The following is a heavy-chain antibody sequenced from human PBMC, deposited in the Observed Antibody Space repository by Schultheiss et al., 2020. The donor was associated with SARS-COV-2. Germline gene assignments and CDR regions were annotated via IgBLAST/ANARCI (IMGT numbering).Heavy chain of an antibody. D-gene: IGHD6-19*01. J-gene: IGHJ4*02. CDR2: INPNSGGT. CDR3: ARVRSSGWYLSGEDY. Sequence: ASVKVSCKASGYTFTGYYMHWVRQAPGQGLEWMGRINPNSGGTNYAQKLQGRVTMTTDTSTSTAYMELRSLRSDDTAVYYCARVRSSGWYLSGEDYWGQGTLVTVSS. CDR1: GYTFTGYY. V-gene: IGHV1-2*06.